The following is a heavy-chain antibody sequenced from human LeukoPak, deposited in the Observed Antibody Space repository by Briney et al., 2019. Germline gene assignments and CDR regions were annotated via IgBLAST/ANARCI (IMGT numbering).Heavy chain of an antibody. V-gene: IGHV3-30*02. D-gene: IGHD2-21*01. CDR1: WIPFRWLG. J-gene: IGHJ6*03. CDR3: AKDCGGDCSDYYYYYMDI. CDR2: IRYDGSNK. Sequence: PGGAPRLSRSGPWIPFRWLGMHRVRPAPGKGLEVGAFIRYDGSNKTYPDSVKGRFPISRDNFNITLYLQMNSLRAEDTAVFYCAKDCGGDCSDYYYYYMDIWGKGTTVTVSS.